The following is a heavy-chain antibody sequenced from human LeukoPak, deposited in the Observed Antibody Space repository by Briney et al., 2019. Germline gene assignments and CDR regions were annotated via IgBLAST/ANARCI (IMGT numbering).Heavy chain of an antibody. CDR3: ARRTEYRRDAFDI. J-gene: IGHJ3*02. D-gene: IGHD6-6*01. CDR2: IYYSGST. V-gene: IGHV4-39*01. CDR1: GGSISSSSYY. Sequence: SETLSLTCTVSGGSISSSSYYWGWIRQPPGKGLEWIGSIYYSGSTYYNPSLKSRVTISVDTSKNRLSLKLSSVTAADTAVYYCARRTEYRRDAFDIWGQGTMVTVSS.